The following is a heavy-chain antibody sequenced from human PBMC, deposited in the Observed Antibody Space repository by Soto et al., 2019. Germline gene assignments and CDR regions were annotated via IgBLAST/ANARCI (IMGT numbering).Heavy chain of an antibody. CDR3: ATDLYYDTPVSDY. Sequence: SGKVSCKVSGYTLTELSMHWVRQAPAKGSEWTGGFDPEDGETIYAQKFQGRVTMTEDTSTDTDYMELSSLRSEDTAVYYGATDLYYDTPVSDYWGQGTLVTVSS. D-gene: IGHD3-22*01. CDR1: GYTLTELS. J-gene: IGHJ4*02. V-gene: IGHV1-24*01. CDR2: FDPEDGET.